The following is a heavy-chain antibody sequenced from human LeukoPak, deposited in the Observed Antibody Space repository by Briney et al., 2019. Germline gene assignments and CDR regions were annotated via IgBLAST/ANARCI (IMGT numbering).Heavy chain of an antibody. CDR3: ARGKVRGVFDP. CDR2: IYYSGST. Sequence: PSQTLSLTCTVSGGSISSGDYYWSWIRQPPGKGLEWIVYIYYSGSTYYNPSLKSRVTISVDTSKNQFSLKLSSVTAADTAVYYCARGKVRGVFDPWGQGTLVTVSP. D-gene: IGHD3-10*01. V-gene: IGHV4-30-4*01. CDR1: GGSISSGDYY. J-gene: IGHJ5*02.